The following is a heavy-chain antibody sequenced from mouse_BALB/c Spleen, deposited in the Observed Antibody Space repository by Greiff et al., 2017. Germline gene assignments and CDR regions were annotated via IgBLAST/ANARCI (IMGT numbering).Heavy chain of an antibody. CDR3: ARQGGNYWYFDV. CDR1: GFTFSSYT. D-gene: IGHD2-1*01. CDR2: ISNGGGST. J-gene: IGHJ1*01. V-gene: IGHV5-12-2*01. Sequence: EVQRVESGGGLVQPGGSLKLSCAASGFTFSSYTMSWVRQTPEKRLEWVAYISNGGGSTYYPDTVKGRFTISRDNAKNTLYLQMSSLKSEDTAMYYCARQGGNYWYFDVWGAGTTVTVSS.